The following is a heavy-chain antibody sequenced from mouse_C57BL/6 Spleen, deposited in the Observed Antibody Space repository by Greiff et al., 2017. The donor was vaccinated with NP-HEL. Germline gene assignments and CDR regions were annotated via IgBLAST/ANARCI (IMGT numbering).Heavy chain of an antibody. CDR1: GYTFTDYY. Sequence: QVQLQQSGAELVRPGASVKLSCKASGYTFTDYYINWVKQRPGQGLEWIARIYPGSGNTYYNEKFKGKATLTAEKSSSTAYMQLSSLTSEDSAVYFCARSTLYFDYWGQGTTLTVSS. V-gene: IGHV1-76*01. CDR3: ARSTLYFDY. CDR2: IYPGSGNT. J-gene: IGHJ2*01.